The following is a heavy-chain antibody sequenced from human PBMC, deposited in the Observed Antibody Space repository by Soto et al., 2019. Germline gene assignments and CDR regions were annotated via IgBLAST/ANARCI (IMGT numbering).Heavy chain of an antibody. Sequence: EVQLLEAGGGLVQPGGSLRLSCAASGFTFSSYAMRWVRQAPVKGLEWVSAISGSGDSTYYADSVKGRLTISRDNSKNTLYLPMNSLRAEDTAVYYYARRGSGSYYDYWGQGTLVTVSS. D-gene: IGHD1-26*01. CDR3: ARRGSGSYYDY. J-gene: IGHJ4*02. CDR1: GFTFSSYA. V-gene: IGHV3-23*01. CDR2: ISGSGDST.